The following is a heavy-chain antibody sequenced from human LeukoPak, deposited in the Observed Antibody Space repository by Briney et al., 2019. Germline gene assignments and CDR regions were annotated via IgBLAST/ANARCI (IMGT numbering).Heavy chain of an antibody. CDR1: GGSLTTNNYY. J-gene: IGHJ3*02. CDR2: IFNSGST. CDR3: ARVGIVGPTIGVFDI. Sequence: SETLSLTCTVSGGSLTTNNYYWGWIRQPPGKGLEWIGSIFNSGSTYYNPSLNSRATIAVDTSKNQFSLELKSMTAADTAVYYCARVGIVGPTIGVFDIWGQGTMVTVSS. V-gene: IGHV4-39*07. D-gene: IGHD1-26*01.